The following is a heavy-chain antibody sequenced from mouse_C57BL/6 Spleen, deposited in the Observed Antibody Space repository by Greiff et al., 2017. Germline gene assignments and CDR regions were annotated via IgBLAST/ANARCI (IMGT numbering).Heavy chain of an antibody. J-gene: IGHJ4*01. CDR2: INPGSGGT. CDR3: ARGGYYYAMDY. CDR1: GYAFTNYL. V-gene: IGHV1-54*01. Sequence: QVQLQQSGAELVRPGTSVKVSCKASGYAFTNYLIEWVKQRPGQGLEWIGVINPGSGGTNYNETFKGKATLTADKSSSTAYMQLSSLTSEDSAVYFCARGGYYYAMDYWGQGTSVTVSS.